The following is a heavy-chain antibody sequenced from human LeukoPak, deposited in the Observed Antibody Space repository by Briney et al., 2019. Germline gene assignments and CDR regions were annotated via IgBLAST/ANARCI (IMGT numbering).Heavy chain of an antibody. V-gene: IGHV3-7*01. J-gene: IGHJ4*02. CDR2: VKQDGSEE. D-gene: IGHD6-6*01. CDR3: ARDYRSSSGRSIDY. CDR1: GFTFDDYG. Sequence: GGSLRLSCAASGFTFDDYGMSWVRQAPGKGLEWVANVKQDGSEEYYVDSVKGRFTISRDNAKNSLYLQMNSLRAEDTAVYYCARDYRSSSGRSIDYWGQGTLVTVSS.